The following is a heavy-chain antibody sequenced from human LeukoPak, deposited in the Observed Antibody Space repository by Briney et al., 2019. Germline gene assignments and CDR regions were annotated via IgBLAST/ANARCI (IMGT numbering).Heavy chain of an antibody. D-gene: IGHD3-22*01. CDR3: ARGETRDYYDTSGHAVFDY. CDR2: IWYDGDNK. J-gene: IGHJ4*02. Sequence: GGSLRLSCAASGFTFSNYGMHWVRQAPGKGLEWVAVIWYDGDNKYYADSVKGRFTISRDNSKNTLYLQVNSLRAEDTAVYYCARGETRDYYDTSGHAVFDYWGQGALVTVSS. V-gene: IGHV3-33*01. CDR1: GFTFSNYG.